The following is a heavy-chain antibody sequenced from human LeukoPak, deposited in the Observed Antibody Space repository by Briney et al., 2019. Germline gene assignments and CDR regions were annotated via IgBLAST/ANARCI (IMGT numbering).Heavy chain of an antibody. CDR1: GYTFRSYA. CDR3: ARDDYYDGSGYYTL. CDR2: INTYIGNT. V-gene: IGHV1-18*01. D-gene: IGHD3-22*01. J-gene: IGHJ4*02. Sequence: ASVKVSCKASGYTFRSYAMNWVRQAPGQGLEWMGWINTYIGNTNYAQKFQGRVTMTTDTSTSTAYMELRSLRSDDTAVYYCARDDYYDGSGYYTLWGQGTLVTVSS.